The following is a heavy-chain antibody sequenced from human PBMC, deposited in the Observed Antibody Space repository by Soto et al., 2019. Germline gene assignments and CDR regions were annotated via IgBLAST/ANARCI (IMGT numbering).Heavy chain of an antibody. CDR3: ARERNRGIAAARYYFDY. CDR1: GFTFSSYA. V-gene: IGHV3-30-3*01. CDR2: ISYDGSNK. Sequence: PGGSLRLSCAASGFTFSSYAMHWVRQAPGKGLEWVAVISYDGSNKYYADSVKGRFTISRDNSKNTLYLQMNSLRAEDTAVYYCARERNRGIAAARYYFDYWGQGTLVTVSS. D-gene: IGHD6-13*01. J-gene: IGHJ4*02.